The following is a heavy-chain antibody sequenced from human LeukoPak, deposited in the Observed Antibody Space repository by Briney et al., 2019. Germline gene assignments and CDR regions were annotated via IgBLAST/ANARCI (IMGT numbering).Heavy chain of an antibody. CDR2: IYYSGST. Sequence: SEPLSLTCTVSGFSISSGYYWGWIRQPPGKGLEWIGSIYYSGSTYYNPSLKSRVTISVDTSQIQFSLKLSSVTAADPAVYYCASSYYDYVWGSYRRNWFDPWGQGTLVTVSS. CDR3: ASSYYDYVWGSYRRNWFDP. D-gene: IGHD3-16*02. CDR1: GFSISSGYY. J-gene: IGHJ5*02. V-gene: IGHV4-38-2*02.